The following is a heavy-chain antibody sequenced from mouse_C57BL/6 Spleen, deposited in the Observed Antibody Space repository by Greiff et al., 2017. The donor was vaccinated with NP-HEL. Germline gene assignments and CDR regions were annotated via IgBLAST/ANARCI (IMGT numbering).Heavy chain of an antibody. D-gene: IGHD1-1*01. CDR1: GYTFTSYW. CDR3: ASIYYYGSSLYYCAMDY. V-gene: IGHV1-64*01. Sequence: QVQLQQPGAELVKPGASVKLSCKASGYTFTSYWMHWVKQRPGQGLEWIGMIHPNSGSTNYNEKFKSKATLTVDKSSSTAYMQLSSLTSEDSAVYYCASIYYYGSSLYYCAMDYWGQGTSVTVSS. J-gene: IGHJ4*01. CDR2: IHPNSGST.